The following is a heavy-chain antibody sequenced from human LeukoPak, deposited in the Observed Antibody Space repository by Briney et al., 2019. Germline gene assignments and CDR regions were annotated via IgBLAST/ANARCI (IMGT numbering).Heavy chain of an antibody. CDR2: IGTASDS. D-gene: IGHD3-10*01. V-gene: IGHV3-13*01. CDR1: GFTFSSYD. Sequence: GGSLRLSCAASGFTFSSYDMHWVRQGTGKGREWVSGIGTASDSYYLGSVKGLFTISRENAKNFLYLQMNSLRAADTAVYYCARGSGGGFDPWGQGTLVTVSS. CDR3: ARGSGGGFDP. J-gene: IGHJ5*02.